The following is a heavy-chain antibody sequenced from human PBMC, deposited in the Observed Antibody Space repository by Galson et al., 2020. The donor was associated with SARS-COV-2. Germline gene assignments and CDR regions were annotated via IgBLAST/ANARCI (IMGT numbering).Heavy chain of an antibody. CDR3: ARRGDTVAWFY. Sequence: SETLSLTCSVSGGSIKSRSYYWGWIRQPPGKGLEWIASVLSTGSTAYNPSLKSRVTISVDTSKNQLSLRVTSVTAADAAVYYCARRGDTVAWFYWGQGALVTVCS. CDR1: GGSIKSRSYY. D-gene: IGHD3-3*01. V-gene: IGHV4-39*01. J-gene: IGHJ4*02. CDR2: VLSTGST.